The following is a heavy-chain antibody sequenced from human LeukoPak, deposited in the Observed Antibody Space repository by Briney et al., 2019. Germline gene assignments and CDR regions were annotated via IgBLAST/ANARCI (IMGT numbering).Heavy chain of an antibody. CDR1: GYTFNIYG. CDR2: IKQDGSEK. D-gene: IGHD6-13*01. Sequence: ASVKVSCKASGYTFNIYGISWVRQAPGKGLEWVANIKQDGSEKYYVDSVKGRFTISRDNAKNSLFLQMNSLRVEDTAVYYCASHEGSNLYAGVYFQHWGQGTLVTVSS. V-gene: IGHV3-7*01. CDR3: ASHEGSNLYAGVYFQH. J-gene: IGHJ1*01.